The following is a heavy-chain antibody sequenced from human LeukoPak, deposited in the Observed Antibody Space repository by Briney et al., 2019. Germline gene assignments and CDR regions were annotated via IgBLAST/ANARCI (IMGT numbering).Heavy chain of an antibody. Sequence: TSETLSLTCTVSGGSISSSSYYWGWIRQPPGKGLEWIGSIYYSGSTYYNPSLKSRVTISVDTSKNQFSLKLSSVTAADTAVYYCARVGEGYYYYYMDVWGKGTTVTVSS. J-gene: IGHJ6*03. CDR1: GGSISSSSYY. CDR2: IYYSGST. V-gene: IGHV4-39*07. CDR3: ARVGEGYYYYYMDV.